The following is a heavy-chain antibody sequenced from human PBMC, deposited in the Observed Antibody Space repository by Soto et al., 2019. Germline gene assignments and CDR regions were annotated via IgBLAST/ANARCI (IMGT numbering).Heavy chain of an antibody. Sequence: QVQLVQSGAEVKKPGASVKVSCKASGYTFTSYYMHWVRQAPGQGLEWMGIINPSGGSTSYAQKFQGRVIMTRDTSTSTVYMELSSLRSEDTAVYYCARVAVAAGGIDYWGQGTLVTVSS. CDR1: GYTFTSYY. J-gene: IGHJ4*02. CDR3: ARVAVAAGGIDY. V-gene: IGHV1-46*03. D-gene: IGHD6-13*01. CDR2: INPSGGST.